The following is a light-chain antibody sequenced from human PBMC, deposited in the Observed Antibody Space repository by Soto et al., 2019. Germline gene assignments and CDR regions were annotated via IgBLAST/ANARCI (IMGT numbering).Light chain of an antibody. CDR3: QQYNSYPYT. CDR2: DAS. V-gene: IGKV1-5*01. CDR1: QSISSW. J-gene: IGKJ2*01. Sequence: DIQMTQSPSTLSASVGDRVTITCRASQSISSWLAWYQQKPGKAPKLLIYDASSLESGVPSRFSGSVSGTEFTLNISSLQPDDFATYYCQQYNSYPYTFGQGTKLEIK.